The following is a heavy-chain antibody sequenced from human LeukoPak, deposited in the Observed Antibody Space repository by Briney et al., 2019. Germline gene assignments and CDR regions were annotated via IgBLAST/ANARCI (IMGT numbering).Heavy chain of an antibody. CDR3: ARGTAGAGYYMDV. D-gene: IGHD6-13*01. Sequence: KPSETLSLTCTVSGGSISSSSYYWGWIRQPPGKGLELIGSIYYSGSTYYNPSLKSRVTISVDTSKNQFSLKLSSVTAADTAVYYCARGTAGAGYYMDVWGKGTTVTVSS. CDR1: GGSISSSSYY. CDR2: IYYSGST. J-gene: IGHJ6*03. V-gene: IGHV4-39*01.